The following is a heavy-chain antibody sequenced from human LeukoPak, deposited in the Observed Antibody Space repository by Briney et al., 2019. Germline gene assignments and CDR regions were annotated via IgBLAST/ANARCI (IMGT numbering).Heavy chain of an antibody. CDR1: GGSISGGSYY. D-gene: IGHD3-16*01. V-gene: IGHV4-61*02. Sequence: SETLSLTCTVSGGSISGGSYYWSWIRQPAGKGLEWIGRIYTSGSTNYNPSLKSRVTISVDTSKNQFSLKLSSVTAADTAVYYCARAQNWGYYYYYMDVWGKGTTVTVSS. CDR2: IYTSGST. CDR3: ARAQNWGYYYYYMDV. J-gene: IGHJ6*03.